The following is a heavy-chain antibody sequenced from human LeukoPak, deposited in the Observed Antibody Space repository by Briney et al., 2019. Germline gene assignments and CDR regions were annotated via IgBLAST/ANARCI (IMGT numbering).Heavy chain of an antibody. D-gene: IGHD1-26*01. V-gene: IGHV3-20*04. Sequence: GGSLRLSCAASGFTFNDYGMSRVSQAPGKGLEWVSGINWNGGRTGYADSMKGRFIISRDNAKNSLYLQVNSLRAEDTALYYCAKDSLRERIVGSTTRGVNDYWGQGTLVTVSS. J-gene: IGHJ4*02. CDR1: GFTFNDYG. CDR2: INWNGGRT. CDR3: AKDSLRERIVGSTTRGVNDY.